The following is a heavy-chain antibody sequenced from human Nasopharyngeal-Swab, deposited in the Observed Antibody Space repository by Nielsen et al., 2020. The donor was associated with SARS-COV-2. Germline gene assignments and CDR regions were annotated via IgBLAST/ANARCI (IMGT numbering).Heavy chain of an antibody. CDR2: ISARGGST. J-gene: IGHJ4*02. CDR3: AKEGDGYNYFDY. CDR1: GFTFNIYA. Sequence: GESLKISCIASGFTFNIYAMAWVRRTPGRGLQWVSGISARGGSTYYADSVKGRFTISRDNSKNTLYLQMNSLRAEDTAVYYCAKEGDGYNYFDYWGQGTLVTVSS. V-gene: IGHV3-23*01. D-gene: IGHD5-24*01.